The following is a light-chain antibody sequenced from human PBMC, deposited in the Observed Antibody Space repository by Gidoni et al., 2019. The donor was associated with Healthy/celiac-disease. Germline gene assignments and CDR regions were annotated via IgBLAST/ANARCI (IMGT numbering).Light chain of an antibody. CDR3: QQYNSYSST. CDR1: QSISSW. Sequence: DIQMTQSPSTLSASVGDRVTITCRASQSISSWLAWYQQTPGKAPKLLIYNASSLESGVPSRFSGSGSGTEFTLTISSLQPDDFATYYCQQYNSYSSTFGQGTRLEIK. CDR2: NAS. V-gene: IGKV1-5*03. J-gene: IGKJ5*01.